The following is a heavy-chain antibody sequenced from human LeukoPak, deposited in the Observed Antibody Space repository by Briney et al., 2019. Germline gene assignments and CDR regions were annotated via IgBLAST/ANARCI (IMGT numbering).Heavy chain of an antibody. CDR3: ARGHRMTTVTTTRHFDY. V-gene: IGHV1-8*01. D-gene: IGHD4-17*01. CDR1: GYTFTSYD. J-gene: IGHJ4*02. Sequence: WASLKVSCKASGYTFTSYDINWVRQATGQGLEWMGWMNPNSGNTGYAQKFQGRVTMTRNASISTAYMELSSLRSEDTAVYYCARGHRMTTVTTTRHFDYWGQGTLVTVSS. CDR2: MNPNSGNT.